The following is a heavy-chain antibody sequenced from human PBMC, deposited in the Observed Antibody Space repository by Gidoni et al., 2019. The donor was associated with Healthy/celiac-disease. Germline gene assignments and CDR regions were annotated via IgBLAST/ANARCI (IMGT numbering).Heavy chain of an antibody. J-gene: IGHJ3*02. V-gene: IGHV3-33*01. Sequence: QVQLVESGGGVVQPGRSLSLSCAASGFTFSSYGMHWVRQAPGKGLEWVAVIWYDGSNKYYADSVKGRFTISRDNSKNTLYLQMNSLRAEDTAVYYCARDRVGMITFGGVIVGAFDIWGQGTMVTVSS. CDR1: GFTFSSYG. D-gene: IGHD3-16*02. CDR3: ARDRVGMITFGGVIVGAFDI. CDR2: IWYDGSNK.